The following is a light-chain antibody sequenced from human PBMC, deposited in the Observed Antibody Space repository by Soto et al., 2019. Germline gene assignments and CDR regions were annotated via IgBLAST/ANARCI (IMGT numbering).Light chain of an antibody. V-gene: IGKV1-33*01. J-gene: IGKJ3*01. Sequence: DIQLTQSPSSLSASVGDRVTSTCQASQDISNHLNWYQQKPGKAPNILIYDASDLETGVPSRFSGGGSGTFFSFTIKSLQPEDIATYYCQKHDGVPLFGPGTKVEIK. CDR1: QDISNH. CDR2: DAS. CDR3: QKHDGVPL.